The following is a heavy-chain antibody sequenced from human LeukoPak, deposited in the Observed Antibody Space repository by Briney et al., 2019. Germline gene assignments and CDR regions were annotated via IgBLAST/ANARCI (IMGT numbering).Heavy chain of an antibody. V-gene: IGHV3-23*01. Sequence: GGSLRLSCAASGFTFSSWVRQAPGKGLEWVSTISGSGGSRSYADSVKGRFTISRDNSKNTLYLQMNSLRAEDTAVYYCAKVGYDYGDLFNWFDPWGQGTLVTVSS. CDR2: ISGSGGSR. CDR3: AKVGYDYGDLFNWFDP. CDR1: GFTFSS. J-gene: IGHJ5*02. D-gene: IGHD4-17*01.